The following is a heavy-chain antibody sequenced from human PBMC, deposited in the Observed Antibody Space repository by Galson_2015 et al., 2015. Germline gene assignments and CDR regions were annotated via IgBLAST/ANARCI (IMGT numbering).Heavy chain of an antibody. CDR2: IYQSGSA. D-gene: IGHD3-10*01. V-gene: IGHV4-30-2*01. CDR3: ARTIGDLSYYYYYMDV. Sequence: TCVVSGGSITRGSYSRSWIRQPPGKGLEWIGYIYQSGSAYYKPSLKSRVTISVDRSKNQFSLKLSSVTAADTAVYYCARTIGDLSYYYYYMDVWGKGTTVTVSS. CDR1: GGSITRGSYS. J-gene: IGHJ6*03.